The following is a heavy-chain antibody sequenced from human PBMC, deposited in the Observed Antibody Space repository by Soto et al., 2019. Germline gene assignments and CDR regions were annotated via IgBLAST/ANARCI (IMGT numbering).Heavy chain of an antibody. D-gene: IGHD3-10*01. CDR2: IYYSGST. CDR3: ARAIGFGTYHMDV. J-gene: IGHJ6*03. Sequence: SETLSLTCTVSGCSISSGGYYWSWIRQHPGKGREWIGYIYYSGSTYYNPSLNSRVTISVDTSNNQFSLKLSSVTAADTAVYYCARAIGFGTYHMDVWGKGTTVTVSS. V-gene: IGHV4-31*03. CDR1: GCSISSGGYY.